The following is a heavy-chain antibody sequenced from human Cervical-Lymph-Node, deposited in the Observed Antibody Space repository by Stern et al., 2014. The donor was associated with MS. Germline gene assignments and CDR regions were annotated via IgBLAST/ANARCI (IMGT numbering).Heavy chain of an antibody. CDR1: GYTFTGYY. V-gene: IGHV1-2*06. J-gene: IGHJ6*02. CDR2: NNPNSGDT. D-gene: IGHD1-1*01. CDR3: ARSLNWNDVEDYHYGLDV. Sequence: MQLVESGAEVKKPGASVKVPCKASGYTFTGYYLHWGRQAPGQGLEWMGRNNPNSGDTKYAQNFQDRVTMTRDTSISTAYMELSRLRSDDTAVYYCARSLNWNDVEDYHYGLDVWGQGTTVTVSS.